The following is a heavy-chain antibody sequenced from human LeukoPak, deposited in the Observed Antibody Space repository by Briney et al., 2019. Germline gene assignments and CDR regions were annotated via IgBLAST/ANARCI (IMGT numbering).Heavy chain of an antibody. V-gene: IGHV3-73*01. J-gene: IGHJ5*02. CDR1: GFTFSGSA. D-gene: IGHD6-13*01. CDR3: TRPLYSSNCFDP. Sequence: AGSLRLSCAASGFTFSGSAMHWVRQASGKGLEWVGRIRSKSNNYATAYSESVKGRFTISRDDSKNMAYLQLNSLKTEDTAVYYCTRPLYSSNCFDPWGQGTLVTVSS. CDR2: IRSKSNNYAT.